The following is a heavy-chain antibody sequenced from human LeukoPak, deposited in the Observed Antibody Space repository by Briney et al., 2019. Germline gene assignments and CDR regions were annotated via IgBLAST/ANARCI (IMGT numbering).Heavy chain of an antibody. Sequence: GESLKISCKGSGYSFTSYWIGWVRQMPGKGLEWIGIIYPGDSDTRYSPSFQGQVTISADKSISTAYLQWSSLKASDTAMYYCARQRSGQWLVQGGLDYWGQGTLVTVSS. CDR2: IYPGDSDT. CDR3: ARQRSGQWLVQGGLDY. J-gene: IGHJ4*02. D-gene: IGHD6-19*01. CDR1: GYSFTSYW. V-gene: IGHV5-51*01.